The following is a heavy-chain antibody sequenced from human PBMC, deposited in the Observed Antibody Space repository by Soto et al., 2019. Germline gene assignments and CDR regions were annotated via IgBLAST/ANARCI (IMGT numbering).Heavy chain of an antibody. CDR1: GGSISSYY. Sequence: QVQLQESGPGLVKPSETLSLTCTVSGGSISSYYWSWIRQPPGKGLEWIGYIYYSGSTNYNPSLKSRVNISVDTSKNQFSLKLSSVTAADTAVYYCARAGRYSPPLLVAANNWFDPWGQGTLVTVSS. CDR2: IYYSGST. V-gene: IGHV4-59*01. D-gene: IGHD2-15*01. J-gene: IGHJ5*02. CDR3: ARAGRYSPPLLVAANNWFDP.